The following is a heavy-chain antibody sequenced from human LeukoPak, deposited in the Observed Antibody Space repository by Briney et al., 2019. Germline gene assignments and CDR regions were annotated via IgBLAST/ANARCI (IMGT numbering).Heavy chain of an antibody. CDR2: IRSSSSTI. CDR3: AREPYYYGMDV. V-gene: IGHV3-48*01. Sequence: GGSLRLSCAASGFTFSSYSVNWVRQAPGKGPEWVSYIRSSSSTIFYAESVKGRFTISRDNAKNSLYLQMSSLRAEDTAVYYCAREPYYYGMDVWGQGITVTVSS. J-gene: IGHJ6*02. CDR1: GFTFSSYS.